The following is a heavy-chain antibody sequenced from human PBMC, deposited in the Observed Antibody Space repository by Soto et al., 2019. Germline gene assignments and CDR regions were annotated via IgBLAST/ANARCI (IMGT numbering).Heavy chain of an antibody. CDR2: ISAYNGNT. CDR1: GYTFTSYG. Sequence: GPVKVSCKASGYTFTSYGISWVRQAPGQGLKWMGWISAYNGNTNYAQKLQGRVTMITDTSTSTAYMELRSLRSDDTAVYYCAREDPYSNNDYWGQGTLVTVSS. J-gene: IGHJ4*02. V-gene: IGHV1-18*01. D-gene: IGHD4-4*01. CDR3: AREDPYSNNDY.